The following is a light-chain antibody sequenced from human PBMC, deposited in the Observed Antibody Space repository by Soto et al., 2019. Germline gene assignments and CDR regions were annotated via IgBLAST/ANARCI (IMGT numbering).Light chain of an antibody. V-gene: IGLV2-14*03. Sequence: QSALTQPASVSGSPGQSIAISCTGTSSDVGSYNTVSWYQQYPGKAPKLMIHDVHNRPSGISDRFSGSKSGNTASLTISGLQAEDEADYYCSSFTSSTSYVFCTCTKVTV. CDR3: SSFTSSTSYV. CDR2: DVH. J-gene: IGLJ1*01. CDR1: SSDVGSYNT.